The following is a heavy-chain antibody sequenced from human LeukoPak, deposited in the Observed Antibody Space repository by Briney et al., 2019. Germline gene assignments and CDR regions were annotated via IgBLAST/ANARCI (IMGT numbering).Heavy chain of an antibody. CDR2: ISSSGSTI. J-gene: IGHJ3*02. CDR3: ASPTFNYYDSTGLPGRAFDI. Sequence: GGSLRLSCAASGFTFSSYEMNWVRQAPGKGLEWVSYISSSGSTIYYADSVKGRFTISRDNAKNTLYLQMNSLRAKDTAVYYCASPTFNYYDSTGLPGRAFDIWGQGTMVTVSS. CDR1: GFTFSSYE. D-gene: IGHD3-22*01. V-gene: IGHV3-48*03.